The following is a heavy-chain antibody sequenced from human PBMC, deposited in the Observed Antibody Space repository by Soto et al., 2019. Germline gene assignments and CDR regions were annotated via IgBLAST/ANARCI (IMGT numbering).Heavy chain of an antibody. V-gene: IGHV1-46*03. J-gene: IGHJ6*03. CDR1: GYTFTSYY. CDR3: ARDTEYSSSFYYYYYYMGV. CDR2: INPSGGST. D-gene: IGHD6-6*01. Sequence: ASVKVSCKASGYTFTSYYMHWVRQAPGQGPEWMGIINPSGGSTSYAQKFQGRVTMTRDTSTSTVYMELSSLRSEDTAVYYCARDTEYSSSFYYYYYYMGVWGKGTTVTVSS.